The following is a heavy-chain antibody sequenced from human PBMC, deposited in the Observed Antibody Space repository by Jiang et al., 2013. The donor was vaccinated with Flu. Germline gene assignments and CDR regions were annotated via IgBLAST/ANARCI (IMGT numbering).Heavy chain of an antibody. Sequence: IYPGDSDTRYSPSFQGQVTISADKSISTAYLQWSSLKASDTAMYYCARPRRDGEIHWGQGTLVTVSS. CDR2: IYPGDSDT. J-gene: IGHJ4*02. D-gene: IGHD3-10*01. V-gene: IGHV5-51*01. CDR3: ARPRRDGEIH.